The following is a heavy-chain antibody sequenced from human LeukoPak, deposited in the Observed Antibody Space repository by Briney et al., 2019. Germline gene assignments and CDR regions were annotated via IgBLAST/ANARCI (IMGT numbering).Heavy chain of an antibody. CDR2: ISGNGVGT. Sequence: GGSLRLSCAASGFTFSSYAMSWVRQAPGKGLEWVSLISGNGVGTYYAGSVKGRFTISRDNSKNTVYLQMNSLRAEDTAVYYCAKRNGGNSGPFDYWGQGTLVTVSS. D-gene: IGHD4-23*01. V-gene: IGHV3-23*01. CDR3: AKRNGGNSGPFDY. CDR1: GFTFSSYA. J-gene: IGHJ4*02.